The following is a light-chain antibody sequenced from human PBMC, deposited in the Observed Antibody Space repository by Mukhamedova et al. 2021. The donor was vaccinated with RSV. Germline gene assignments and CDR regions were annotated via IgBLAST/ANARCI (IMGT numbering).Light chain of an antibody. CDR2: GAS. CDR1: QSVRSN. Sequence: GERVTLSCRASQSVRSNLAWYQQKPGEAPRLLIYGASTRAAAIPVRFSGSGSGTEFTLTISSLQAEDFAVYYCQQYNNWPPWTFG. V-gene: IGKV3-15*01. CDR3: QQYNNWPPWT. J-gene: IGKJ1*01.